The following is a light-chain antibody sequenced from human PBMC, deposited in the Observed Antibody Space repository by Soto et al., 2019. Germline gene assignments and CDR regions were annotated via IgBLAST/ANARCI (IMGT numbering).Light chain of an antibody. CDR1: GSDVGTYNL. Sequence: QSVLTQPASVSGSPGQSITISCTAAGSDVGTYNLVSWYQQHLGKAPKLVIYEVTKRPSGASNRVSGSKSGNTASLTIAALQAEDEADYYCCSYSRSDTVVFGGGTKLTVL. J-gene: IGLJ2*01. CDR3: CSYSRSDTVV. CDR2: EVT. V-gene: IGLV2-23*02.